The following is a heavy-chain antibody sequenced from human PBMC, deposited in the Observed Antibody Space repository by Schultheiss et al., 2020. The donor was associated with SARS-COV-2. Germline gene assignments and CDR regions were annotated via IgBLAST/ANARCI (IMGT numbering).Heavy chain of an antibody. J-gene: IGHJ4*02. D-gene: IGHD7-27*01. Sequence: GESLKISCAVSTITFSKYWMHWVRQAPGKGLVWVGRIKSKTDGGTTDYAAPVKGRFTISRDDSKNTLYLQMNSLKTEDTAVYYCTTDLGRNWGQGTLVTVSS. CDR1: TITFSKYW. CDR3: TTDLGRN. V-gene: IGHV3-15*01. CDR2: IKSKTDGGTT.